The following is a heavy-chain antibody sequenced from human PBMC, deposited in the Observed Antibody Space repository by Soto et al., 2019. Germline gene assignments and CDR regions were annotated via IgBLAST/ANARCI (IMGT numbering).Heavy chain of an antibody. D-gene: IGHD3-10*01. V-gene: IGHV4-4*02. CDR3: ARRVLWFGESYTLDY. CDR2: TYHSGST. CDR1: SGSISSSNW. J-gene: IGHJ4*02. Sequence: SETLSLTCAVSSGSISSSNWWSWVRQPPGKGLEWIGETYHSGSTNYNPSLKSRVTISVDKSKNQFSLKLSSVTAADTAVYYCARRVLWFGESYTLDYWGQGTRVTVSS.